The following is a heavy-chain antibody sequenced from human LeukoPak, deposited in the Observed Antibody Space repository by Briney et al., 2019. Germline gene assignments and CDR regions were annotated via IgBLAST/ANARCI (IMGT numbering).Heavy chain of an antibody. CDR3: ARGTGTSWFDV. V-gene: IGHV1-2*02. J-gene: IGHJ5*02. D-gene: IGHD1-7*01. Sequence: ASVKVSCKASGYTFTNYAMKWVRQAPGQGLEWMAWMNSKSGGALYAQRFQGRVTVTRDTSIRTAYMDLTSLTSDDTAVYYCARGTGTSWFDVWGQGTLVTVPS. CDR1: GYTFTNYA. CDR2: MNSKSGGA.